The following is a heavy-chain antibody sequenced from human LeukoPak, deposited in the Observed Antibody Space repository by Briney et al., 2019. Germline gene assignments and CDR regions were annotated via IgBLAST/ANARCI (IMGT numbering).Heavy chain of an antibody. CDR2: INPNTGGT. D-gene: IGHD4-17*01. V-gene: IGHV1-2*06. J-gene: IGHJ4*02. CDR1: GYTFTSYD. CDR3: AISRDYGDYYFDS. Sequence: ASVKVSCKASGYTFTSYDINWVRQALGQGLEWMGRINPNTGGTDYAQKFQGRVTMTRDTSISTAYMEVSRLTSDDAAVYFCAISRDYGDYYFDSWGQGTLVTVSS.